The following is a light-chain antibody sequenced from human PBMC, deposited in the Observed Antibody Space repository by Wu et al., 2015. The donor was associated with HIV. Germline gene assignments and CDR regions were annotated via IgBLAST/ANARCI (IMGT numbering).Light chain of an antibody. J-gene: IGKJ4*01. V-gene: IGKV3-15*01. CDR2: GAS. Sequence: EIVMTQSPATLSVSPGERVTLSCRASQSVSSNLAWYQQKPGQAPRLLIYGASTRATGFPARFSGSGSGTEFTLIISSLQSEDFAVYYCQQRSNWPLTFGGGTKVEIK. CDR3: QQRSNWPLT. CDR1: QSVSSN.